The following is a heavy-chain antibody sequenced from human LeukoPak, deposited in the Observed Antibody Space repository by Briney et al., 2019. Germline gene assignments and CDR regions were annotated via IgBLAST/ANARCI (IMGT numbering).Heavy chain of an antibody. CDR1: GGSISSYY. CDR3: ARDKSDYGDLFDY. Sequence: ASETLSLTCTVSGGSISSYYWSWIRQPPGKGLEWIGYIYYSGSTNYNPSLKSPVTISVDTSKNQFSLKLSSVTAADTAVYYCARDKSDYGDLFDYWGQGTLVTVSS. J-gene: IGHJ4*02. D-gene: IGHD4-17*01. V-gene: IGHV4-59*12. CDR2: IYYSGST.